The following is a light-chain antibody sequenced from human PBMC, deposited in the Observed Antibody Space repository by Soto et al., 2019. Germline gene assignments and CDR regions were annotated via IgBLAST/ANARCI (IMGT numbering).Light chain of an antibody. CDR1: QSVSSSY. CDR3: QQRSNWPPLT. V-gene: IGKV3D-20*02. CDR2: DAS. J-gene: IGKJ4*01. Sequence: EIVLTQSPGTLSLSPGERATLSCRASQSVSSSYLAWYQQKPGQAPRLLIHDASSRATGIPARFSGSGSETDFTLTISSLEPEDFAVYYCQQRSNWPPLTFGGGTKVDIK.